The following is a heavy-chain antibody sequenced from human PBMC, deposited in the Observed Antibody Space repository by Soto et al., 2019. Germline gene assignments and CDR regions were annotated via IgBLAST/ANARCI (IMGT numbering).Heavy chain of an antibody. CDR3: ACSRTFDY. CDR2: IKQDGSDK. J-gene: IGHJ4*02. V-gene: IGHV3-7*01. Sequence: EVQLVESGGGLVQAGGSLRLSCAASAFTFSSYWMSWVRQAPGKGLEWVANIKQDGSDKYYVDSVKGRFTISRDNAKNSLYLQMNSLRAEETAVYYCACSRTFDYWGQGTLVTVSS. CDR1: AFTFSSYW. D-gene: IGHD3-10*02.